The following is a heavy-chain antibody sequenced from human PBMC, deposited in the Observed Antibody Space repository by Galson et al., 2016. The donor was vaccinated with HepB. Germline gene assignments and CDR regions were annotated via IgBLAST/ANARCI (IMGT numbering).Heavy chain of an antibody. CDR2: IFYSGSTWST. D-gene: IGHD4/OR15-4a*01. CDR3: ATDPDYAHAGQRGLAT. CDR1: GGSISSGDYY. V-gene: IGHV4-30-4*01. J-gene: IGHJ3*01. Sequence: TLSLTCTVSGGSISSGDYYWNWIRQPPGKGLEWVGYIFYSGSTWSTYYNPSLKSRVSISVDTSKSQFSLEVSSVTAADTAVYYCATDPDYAHAGQRGLATWGQGTMVTVSS.